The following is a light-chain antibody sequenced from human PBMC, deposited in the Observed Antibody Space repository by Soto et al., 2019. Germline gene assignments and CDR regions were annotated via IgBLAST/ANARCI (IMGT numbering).Light chain of an antibody. J-gene: IGKJ1*01. CDR3: QQYNNWPPGT. Sequence: EMVMTQSPATLSVSPGERATHSCRASQSVSSNLAWYHQKPGQAPRLLIYGASTRVTGIPARFSGSGSGTEFTLTISSLQVEDFAVYYCQQYNNWPPGTFGQGTKVEIK. V-gene: IGKV3-15*01. CDR1: QSVSSN. CDR2: GAS.